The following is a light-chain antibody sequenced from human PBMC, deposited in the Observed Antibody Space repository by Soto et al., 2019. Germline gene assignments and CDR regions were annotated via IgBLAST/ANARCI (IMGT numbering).Light chain of an antibody. V-gene: IGLV3-21*02. CDR3: QVWDTSSDHPGV. Sequence: SYELPQPPSGSVAPGQTARVTCGGNNIGSKSVHWYQQKPGQAPVLVVYDDRDRPSGIPERFSGSNSGNTATLTISRVEAGDEADYYCQVWDTSSDHPGVFGTGTKLTVL. J-gene: IGLJ1*01. CDR2: DDR. CDR1: NIGSKS.